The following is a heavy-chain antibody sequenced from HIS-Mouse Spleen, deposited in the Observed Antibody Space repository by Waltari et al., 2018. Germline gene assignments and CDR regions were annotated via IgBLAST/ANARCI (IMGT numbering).Heavy chain of an antibody. CDR2: IDWDDDK. CDR3: ARIAEGYSSGWYAFDY. V-gene: IGHV2-70*15. J-gene: IGHJ4*02. Sequence: QVTLRESGPALVKPTQTLTLTCTFSGFSLSTSGMCVSWSLKPPGKALEWLARIDWDDDKYYSTSLKTRLTISKDTSKNQVVLTMTNMDPVDTATYYCARIAEGYSSGWYAFDYWGQGTLVTVSS. D-gene: IGHD6-19*01. CDR1: GFSLSTSGMC.